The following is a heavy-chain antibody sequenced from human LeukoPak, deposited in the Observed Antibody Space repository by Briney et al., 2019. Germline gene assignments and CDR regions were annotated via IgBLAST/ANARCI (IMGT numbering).Heavy chain of an antibody. V-gene: IGHV4-34*01. CDR1: GGSFSGYY. CDR2: INHSGST. J-gene: IGHJ6*02. D-gene: IGHD4-17*01. CDR3: ARDDYAPHTPYYYYGMDV. Sequence: KSSETLSLTCAVYGGSFSGYYWSWIRQPPGKGLEWIGEINHSGSTNYNPSLKSRVTISVDTSKNQFSLKLSSVTAADTAVYYCARDDYAPHTPYYYYGMDVWGQGTTVTVSS.